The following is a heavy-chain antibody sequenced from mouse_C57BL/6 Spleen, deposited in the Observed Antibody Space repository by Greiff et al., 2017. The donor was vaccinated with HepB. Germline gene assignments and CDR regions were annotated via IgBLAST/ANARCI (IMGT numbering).Heavy chain of an antibody. J-gene: IGHJ2*01. Sequence: VQLQQSGAELARPGASVKLSCKASGYTFTSYGISWVKQRTGQGLEWIGEIYPRSGNTYYNEKFKGKATLTADKSSSTAYMELRSLTSEDSAVYFCARRGSNPTVYYFDYWGQGTTLTVSS. CDR2: IYPRSGNT. D-gene: IGHD2-5*01. V-gene: IGHV1-81*01. CDR1: GYTFTSYG. CDR3: ARRGSNPTVYYFDY.